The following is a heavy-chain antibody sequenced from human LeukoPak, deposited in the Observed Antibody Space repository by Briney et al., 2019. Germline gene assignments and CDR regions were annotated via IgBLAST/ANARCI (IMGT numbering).Heavy chain of an antibody. V-gene: IGHV1-69*05. D-gene: IGHD4-17*01. CDR1: GGTFINYA. J-gene: IGHJ5*02. Sequence: SVTVSCKASGGTFINYAINWERQAPGQGREWMGEIIPIFGTTKYAQKFQGRVTITTDESTSTAYMELSSLRSEDTAVYYCATVPSGVTTGGYDPWGPGTLVTVSS. CDR3: ATVPSGVTTGGYDP. CDR2: IIPIFGTT.